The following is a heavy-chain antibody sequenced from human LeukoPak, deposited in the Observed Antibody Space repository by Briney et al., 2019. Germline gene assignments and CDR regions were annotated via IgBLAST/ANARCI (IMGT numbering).Heavy chain of an antibody. D-gene: IGHD6-19*01. CDR2: IWYDGSNK. CDR1: GFTFSSYG. J-gene: IGHJ4*02. CDR3: ARVHSSGWYDFDY. Sequence: PGGSLRLSCAASGFTFSSYGMHWVRQAPGKGLEWVAVIWYDGSNKYYADSVKGRFTISRDNSKNTLYLQMNSLRAEDAAAYYCARVHSSGWYDFDYWGQGTLVTVSS. V-gene: IGHV3-33*01.